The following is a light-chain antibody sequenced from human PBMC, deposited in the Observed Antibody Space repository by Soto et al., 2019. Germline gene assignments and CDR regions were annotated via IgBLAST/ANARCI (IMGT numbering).Light chain of an antibody. CDR3: QSYDSSLSGWGV. V-gene: IGLV1-40*01. CDR2: GNS. J-gene: IGLJ2*01. CDR1: SSNIGAGYD. Sequence: QSVLTQPPSVSGAPGQRVTISCTGSSSNIGAGYDVHWYQQLPGTAPKLLIYGNSNRPSRVPDRFSGSKSGTSASLAITGLQAEDEADYYCQSYDSSLSGWGVFGGGTKLTVL.